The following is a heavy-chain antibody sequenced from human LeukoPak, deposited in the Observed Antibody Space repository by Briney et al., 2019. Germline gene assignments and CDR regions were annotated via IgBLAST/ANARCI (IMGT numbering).Heavy chain of an antibody. CDR2: SIGSGFYT. D-gene: IGHD3-16*02. CDR3: ARKLPPSSFYFDF. J-gene: IGHJ4*02. V-gene: IGHV3-23*01. Sequence: GGSLRLSCVASGFTFSDYDMTWVRQAPGKGLEYVSSIGSGFYTFYAGSVKGRFSISRDNSKSALYLQMNSPRADDTAVYFCARKLPPSSFYFDFWGRGSLVTVSS. CDR1: GFTFSDYD.